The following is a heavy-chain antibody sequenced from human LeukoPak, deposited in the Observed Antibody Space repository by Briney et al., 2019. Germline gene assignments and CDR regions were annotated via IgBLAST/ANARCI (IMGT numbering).Heavy chain of an antibody. CDR3: ARQSISGSSLSYFDY. CDR2: IYYSGST. V-gene: IGHV4-59*01. CDR1: GGSLSSYY. Sequence: SETLSLTCTVSGGSLSSYYWSWIRQPPGKGLEGIGYIYYSGSTNYNPSLKSRVTISVDTSKNQCSLKLSSVTAADTAVYYCARQSISGSSLSYFDYWGQGTLVNVSS. J-gene: IGHJ4*02. D-gene: IGHD3-22*01.